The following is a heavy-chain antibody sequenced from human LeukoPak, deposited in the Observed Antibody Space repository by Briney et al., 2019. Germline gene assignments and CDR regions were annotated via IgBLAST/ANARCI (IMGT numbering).Heavy chain of an antibody. Sequence: GGSLRLSCAASGFNFSSYAMSWVRQAPGKGLEWVSAICGSGGSTYYADSVKGRFTISRDNSKNTLYLQMNSLRAEDTAVYYCAKDRGGYCSSTSCHNWFDRWGQGTLVTVSS. J-gene: IGHJ5*02. CDR2: ICGSGGST. V-gene: IGHV3-23*01. D-gene: IGHD2-2*01. CDR1: GFNFSSYA. CDR3: AKDRGGYCSSTSCHNWFDR.